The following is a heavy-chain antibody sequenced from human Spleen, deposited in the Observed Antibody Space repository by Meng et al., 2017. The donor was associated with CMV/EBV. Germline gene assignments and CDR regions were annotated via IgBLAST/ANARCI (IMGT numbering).Heavy chain of an antibody. CDR3: ARTTITVFGVVRLNWFGP. V-gene: IGHV4-61*01. D-gene: IGHD3-3*01. CDR1: GGSVSSGSYY. J-gene: IGHJ5*02. Sequence: SETLSLTCTVSGGSVSSGSYYWSWIRQPPGKGLEWIGYIYYSGSTIYNPSFKSRVTISIDTSKKQFSLKLKSVTAADTAVYFCARTTITVFGVVRLNWFGPWGQGTLVTVSS. CDR2: IYYSGST.